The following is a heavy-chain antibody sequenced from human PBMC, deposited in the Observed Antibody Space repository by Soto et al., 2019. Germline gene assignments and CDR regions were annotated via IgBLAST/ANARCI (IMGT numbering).Heavy chain of an antibody. CDR2: IWYDGSNK. J-gene: IGHJ6*02. V-gene: IGHV3-33*01. Sequence: PVGSLRLSCAASGFTFSSYGMHWVRQAPGKGLEWVAVIWYDGSNKYYADSVKGRFTISRDNSKNTLYLQMNSLRAEDTAVYYCARSRAGAYGMDVWGQGTTVTSP. CDR3: ARSRAGAYGMDV. CDR1: GFTFSSYG.